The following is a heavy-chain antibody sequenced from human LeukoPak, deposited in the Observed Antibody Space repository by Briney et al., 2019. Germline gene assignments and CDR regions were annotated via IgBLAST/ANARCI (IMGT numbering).Heavy chain of an antibody. D-gene: IGHD3-10*01. V-gene: IGHV4-38-2*02. Sequence: MPSETLSLTCTVSGYSISSGYYWGWIRQPPGKGLEWIGEINHSGSTYYNPSLKSRVTISVDTSKNQFSLKLSSVTAADTAVYYCARRSRGYGSYHFDYWGQGTLVTVSS. J-gene: IGHJ4*02. CDR3: ARRSRGYGSYHFDY. CDR1: GYSISSGYY. CDR2: INHSGST.